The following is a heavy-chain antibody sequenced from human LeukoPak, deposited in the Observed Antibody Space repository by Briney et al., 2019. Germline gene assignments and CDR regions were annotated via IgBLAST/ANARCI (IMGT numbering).Heavy chain of an antibody. CDR1: GYTFTSYA. CDR2: INAGNGNT. Sequence: GASVKVSCKASGYTFTSYAMHWVRQAPGRRLEWMGWINAGNGNTKYSQKFQGRVTITRDTSASTAYMELSSLRSEDTAVFYCARTEMATILDFDYWGQGTLVTVSS. V-gene: IGHV1-3*01. CDR3: ARTEMATILDFDY. D-gene: IGHD5-24*01. J-gene: IGHJ4*02.